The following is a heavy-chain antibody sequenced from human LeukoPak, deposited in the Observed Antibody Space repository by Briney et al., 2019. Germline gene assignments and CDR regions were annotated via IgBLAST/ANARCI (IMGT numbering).Heavy chain of an antibody. CDR2: ISYDGSNK. D-gene: IGHD3-22*01. J-gene: IGHJ1*01. Sequence: GGSLRLSCAASGFTFSSYAMHWVRQAPGKGLEWVAVISYDGSNKYYADSVKGRFTISRDNSKNTLYLQMNSLRAEDTAVYYCARDARLAAEYFQHWGQGTLVTVSS. CDR1: GFTFSSYA. V-gene: IGHV3-30*04. CDR3: ARDARLAAEYFQH.